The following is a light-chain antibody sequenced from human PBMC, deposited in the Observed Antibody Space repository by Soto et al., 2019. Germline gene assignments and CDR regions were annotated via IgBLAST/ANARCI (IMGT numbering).Light chain of an antibody. Sequence: EIVLTQSPGTLSLSPGERATLSCRASQSVSSSYLAWYQQKPGQAPRLLIYGASSRATGIPDRFSGSGSGTDFTLTISRLEPVDFAVYYCQQYGSSPPITFGHGTRLEIK. V-gene: IGKV3-20*01. CDR2: GAS. J-gene: IGKJ5*01. CDR3: QQYGSSPPIT. CDR1: QSVSSSY.